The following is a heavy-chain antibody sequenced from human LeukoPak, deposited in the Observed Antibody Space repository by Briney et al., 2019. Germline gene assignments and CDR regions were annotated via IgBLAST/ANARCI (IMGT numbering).Heavy chain of an antibody. D-gene: IGHD6-6*01. CDR2: ISGSSSYI. CDR3: ARVDSNIAARRIGFDY. CDR1: EFSVGSNY. V-gene: IGHV3-21*01. Sequence: GGSLRLSCAASEFSVGSNYMTWVRQAPGKGLEWVSSISGSSSYIYYADSVKGRFTISRDNAKNSLYLQMNSLRAGDTALYYCARVDSNIAARRIGFDYWGQGTLVTVSS. J-gene: IGHJ4*02.